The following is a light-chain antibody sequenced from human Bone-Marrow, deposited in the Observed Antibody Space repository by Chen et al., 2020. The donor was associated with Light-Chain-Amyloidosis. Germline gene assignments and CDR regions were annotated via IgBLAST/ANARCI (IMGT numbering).Light chain of an antibody. CDR2: RDT. V-gene: IGLV3-25*03. Sequence: SYELTQPPSVSVAQGQTARITCSGDDLPTKYAYWYQQKPGQAPVLVIHRDTERPSGISERFSGSSSGTTATLTISGVQAEDEADYHCQSADSSGTYEVIFGGVTKLTVL. CDR3: QSADSSGTYEVI. CDR1: DLPTKY. J-gene: IGLJ2*01.